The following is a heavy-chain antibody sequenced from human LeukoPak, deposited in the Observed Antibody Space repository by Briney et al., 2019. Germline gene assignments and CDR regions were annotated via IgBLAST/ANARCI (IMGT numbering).Heavy chain of an antibody. D-gene: IGHD6-19*01. J-gene: IGHJ4*02. CDR3: VRGGQWLLHY. CDR2: ISGDGGST. Sequence: PGGSLRLSCAASGFRFNDYAMHWVRQAPGNSPEWVSLISGDGGSTYYADPVKGRFTISRDNSKNSLYLEMNSLRNEDTALYFCVRGGQWLLHYWGQGTLVTVSS. V-gene: IGHV3-43*02. CDR1: GFRFNDYA.